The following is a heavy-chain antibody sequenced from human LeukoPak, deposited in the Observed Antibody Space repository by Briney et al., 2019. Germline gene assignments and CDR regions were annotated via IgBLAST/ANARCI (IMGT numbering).Heavy chain of an antibody. J-gene: IGHJ4*02. CDR1: GYTFTSYD. CDR2: MNPNSANT. V-gene: IGHV1-8*03. D-gene: IGHD2-2*01. Sequence: GASVKVSCKASGYTFTSYDINWVRQATGQGLEWMGWMNPNSANTGYAQKFQGRVTITRNTSISTAYMELSSLRPEDTAVYYCATGNSSTSSDFDYWGQGTLVTVSS. CDR3: ATGNSSTSSDFDY.